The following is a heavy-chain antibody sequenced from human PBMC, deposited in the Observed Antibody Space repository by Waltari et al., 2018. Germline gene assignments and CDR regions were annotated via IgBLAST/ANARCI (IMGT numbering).Heavy chain of an antibody. J-gene: IGHJ4*02. Sequence: EVQLLESGGGLVQPGGSLRLSCAAYGFTCSSYAMSWVRQAPGKGLDWVSAISGSGGSTYYADSVKGRFTISRDNSKNTLYLQMNSLRAEDTAVYYCAKDQDTWQLVPYDYWGQGTLVTVSS. CDR2: ISGSGGST. CDR1: GFTCSSYA. D-gene: IGHD6-6*01. V-gene: IGHV3-23*01. CDR3: AKDQDTWQLVPYDY.